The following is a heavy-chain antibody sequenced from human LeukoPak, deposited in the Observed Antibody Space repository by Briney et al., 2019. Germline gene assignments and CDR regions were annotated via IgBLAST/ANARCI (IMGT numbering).Heavy chain of an antibody. V-gene: IGHV4-38-2*02. CDR2: IYHSGRT. J-gene: IGHJ3*02. CDR1: GYSISSDYY. Sequence: PSETLSLTCTVSGYSISSDYYWGWIRQPPGKVLEWIGSIYHSGRTFYNPSLKSRVTISVDTSKNQFSLKLSSVTAADTAVYYCARGLLWFGELFLDAFDIWGQGTMVTVSS. CDR3: ARGLLWFGELFLDAFDI. D-gene: IGHD3-10*01.